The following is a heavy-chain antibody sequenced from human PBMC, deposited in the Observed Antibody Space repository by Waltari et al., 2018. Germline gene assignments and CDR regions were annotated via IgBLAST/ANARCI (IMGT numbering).Heavy chain of an antibody. CDR3: ARRKGPSTYYDFWSGYCFDY. CDR2: INHRGSH. J-gene: IGHJ4*02. Sequence: QVQLQQWGAGLLKPSETLSLTCAVYGGSFSGYYWSWIRQPPGKGLGWFGEINHRGSHNYNPSCKSRVTISVDTSKNQFSRKLSSVTAADTAVYYCARRKGPSTYYDFWSGYCFDYWGQGTLVTVSS. V-gene: IGHV4-34*01. D-gene: IGHD3-3*01. CDR1: GGSFSGYY.